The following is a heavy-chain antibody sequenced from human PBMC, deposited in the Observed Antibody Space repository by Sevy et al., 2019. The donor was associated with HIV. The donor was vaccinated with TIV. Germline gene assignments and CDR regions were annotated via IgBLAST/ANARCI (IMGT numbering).Heavy chain of an antibody. V-gene: IGHV4-59*01. CDR3: ARGVYYDYIWGSYRYQFDY. Sequence: LSLTCTVSGGSISSYYWSWIRQPPGKGLEWIGYIYYSGSTNYNPSLKSRVTISVDTSKNQFSLKLSSVTAADTAVYYCARGVYYDYIWGSYRYQFDYWGQGTLVTVSS. J-gene: IGHJ4*02. D-gene: IGHD3-16*02. CDR1: GGSISSYY. CDR2: IYYSGST.